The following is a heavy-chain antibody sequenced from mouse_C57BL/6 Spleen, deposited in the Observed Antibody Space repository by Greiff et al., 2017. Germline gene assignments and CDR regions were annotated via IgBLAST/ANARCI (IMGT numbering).Heavy chain of an antibody. V-gene: IGHV5-4*01. CDR1: GFTFSSYA. J-gene: IGHJ3*01. Sequence: EVQGVESGGGLVKPGGSLKLSCAASGFTFSSYAMSWVRQTPEKRLEWVATISDGGSYTYYPDNVKGRFTISRDNAKNNLYLQMSHLKSEDTAMYYCARRNYDYAWFAYWGQGTLVTVSA. D-gene: IGHD2-4*01. CDR3: ARRNYDYAWFAY. CDR2: ISDGGSYT.